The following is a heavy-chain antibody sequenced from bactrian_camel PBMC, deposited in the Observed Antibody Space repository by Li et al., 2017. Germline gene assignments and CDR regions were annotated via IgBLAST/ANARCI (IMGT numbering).Heavy chain of an antibody. CDR1: GFKMSTAF. CDR3: AVDPFASTWSASMRAYDSYY. J-gene: IGHJ4*01. V-gene: IGHV3S40*01. Sequence: VQLVESGGGLVQAGGSMRLSCAASGFKMSTAFMRWVRQAPGKGLEWVATINYAGDSTYYADSVKGRFTISIDNAKNTLYLTMNSLKPEDTAMYYCAVDPFASTWSASMRAYDSYYWGQGTQVTVS. CDR2: INYAGDST. D-gene: IGHD4*01.